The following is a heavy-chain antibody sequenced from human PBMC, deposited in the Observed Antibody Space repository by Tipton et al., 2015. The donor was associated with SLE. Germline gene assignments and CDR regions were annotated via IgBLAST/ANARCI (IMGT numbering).Heavy chain of an antibody. J-gene: IGHJ5*02. D-gene: IGHD2-21*01. CDR2: IYYSGST. CDR1: GGSVSSSSYY. Sequence: TLSLTCTVSGGSVSSSSYYWGWIRQPPGKGLEWIGSIYYSGSTYYNPSLKSRVTISVDTSKNQFSLKLSSVTAADTAVYYCARALVGWFDPWGQGTLVTVSS. V-gene: IGHV4-39*01. CDR3: ARALVGWFDP.